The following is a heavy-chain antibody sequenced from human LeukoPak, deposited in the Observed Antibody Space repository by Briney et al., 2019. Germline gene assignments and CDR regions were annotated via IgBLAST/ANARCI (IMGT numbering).Heavy chain of an antibody. Sequence: ASVKVSCKASGGTFSSYAISWVRQAPGQGLEWMGWISAYNGNTNYAQKLQGRVTMTTDTSTSTAYMELRSLRSDDTAVYYCARDGYCSSTSCPVNLYYYYGMDVWGQGTTVTVS. CDR3: ARDGYCSSTSCPVNLYYYYGMDV. CDR1: GGTFSSYA. J-gene: IGHJ6*02. D-gene: IGHD2-2*03. CDR2: ISAYNGNT. V-gene: IGHV1-18*01.